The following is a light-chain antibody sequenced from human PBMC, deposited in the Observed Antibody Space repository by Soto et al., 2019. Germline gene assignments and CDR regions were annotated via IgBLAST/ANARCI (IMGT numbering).Light chain of an antibody. CDR1: QSVSSSY. CDR3: QRDCSSPYT. J-gene: IGKJ2*01. Sequence: EIVLTQSPGTLSLSPGERATLSCRASQSVSSSYLAWYQQKPGQAPRLLIYGASSRATGIPDRFSGSGSGTDFNITISRLEPEDYGVYYGQRDCSSPYTVGQGTKLEI. CDR2: GAS. V-gene: IGKV3-20*01.